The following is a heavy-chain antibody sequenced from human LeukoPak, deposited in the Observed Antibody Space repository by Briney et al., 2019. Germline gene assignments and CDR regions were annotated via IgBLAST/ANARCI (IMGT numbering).Heavy chain of an antibody. CDR1: GFTFSSYA. V-gene: IGHV3-30-3*01. CDR3: ARDTSGGYSFDY. D-gene: IGHD6-13*01. CDR2: ISYDGSNK. Sequence: PGGSLRLSCAASGFTFSSYAMHWVRQAPGKGLERVAVISYDGSNKYYADSVKGRFTISRDNSKNTLYLQMNSLRAEDTAVYYCARDTSGGYSFDYWGQGTLVTVSS. J-gene: IGHJ4*02.